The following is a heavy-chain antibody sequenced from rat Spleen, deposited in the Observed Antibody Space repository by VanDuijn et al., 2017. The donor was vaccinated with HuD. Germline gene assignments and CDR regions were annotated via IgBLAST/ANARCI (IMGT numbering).Heavy chain of an antibody. D-gene: IGHD3-8*01. CDR1: GFSLGSNG. V-gene: IGHV2-72*01. CDR2: IWAGGST. Sequence: QVQLKESGPGLMQPSETLSLTCTVSGFSLGSNGVGWVRQPLGKGLMWMGTIWAGGSTNYNSAVQSRLSINRDTSKSQVFLKMDSLQPEDTGTYCCARLRTSPFYFDYWGQGVMVTISS. J-gene: IGHJ2*01. CDR3: ARLRTSPFYFDY.